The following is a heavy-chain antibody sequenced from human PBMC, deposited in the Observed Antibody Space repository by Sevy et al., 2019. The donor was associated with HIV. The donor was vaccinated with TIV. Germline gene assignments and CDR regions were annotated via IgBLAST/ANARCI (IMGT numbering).Heavy chain of an antibody. CDR3: AREGDTVLVPTAVDAFDF. CDR1: GFTFSNYW. J-gene: IGHJ3*01. Sequence: GGSLRLSCAASGFTFSNYWMHWVRQAPGKGLVWVSRIKTDGSNRDSADSVKGRFFISRDNAKNLLSLQLNSLRAEDTAVYYCAREGDTVLVPTAVDAFDFWGQGTMVTVSS. CDR2: IKTDGSNR. V-gene: IGHV3-74*01. D-gene: IGHD2-2*01.